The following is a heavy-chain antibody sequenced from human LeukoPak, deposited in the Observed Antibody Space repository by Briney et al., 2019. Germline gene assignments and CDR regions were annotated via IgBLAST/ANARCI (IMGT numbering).Heavy chain of an antibody. V-gene: IGHV1-2*02. J-gene: IGHJ4*02. D-gene: IGHD3-9*01. Sequence: GASVKVSCKVSGYTFTGYYMHWVRQAPGQGLEWMGWINPNSGGTNYAQKFQGRVTMTRDTSISTAYMELSRLRSDDTAVYYCASPGATGHTSFDYWGQGTLVTVSS. CDR2: INPNSGGT. CDR3: ASPGATGHTSFDY. CDR1: GYTFTGYY.